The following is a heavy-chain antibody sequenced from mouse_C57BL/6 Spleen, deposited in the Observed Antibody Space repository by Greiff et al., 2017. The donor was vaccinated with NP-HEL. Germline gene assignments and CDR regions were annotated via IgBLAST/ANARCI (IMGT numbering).Heavy chain of an antibody. V-gene: IGHV1-54*01. CDR2: INPGSDGT. J-gene: IGHJ2*01. Sequence: QVQLQQSGAELVRPGTSVKVSCKASGYAFTNYLIEWVKQRPGQGLEWIGVINPGSDGTNYNEKFKGKATLTADKSSSTAYMQLSSLTSEDSAVYFCARGALGLDYWGQGTTLTVSS. D-gene: IGHD4-1*01. CDR1: GYAFTNYL. CDR3: ARGALGLDY.